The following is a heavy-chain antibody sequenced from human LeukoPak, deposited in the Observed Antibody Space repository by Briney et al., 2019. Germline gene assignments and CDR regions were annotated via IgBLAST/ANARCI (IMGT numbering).Heavy chain of an antibody. Sequence: ASVKVSCKASGGTFSSYTISWVRQAPGQGLEWMGRIIPILGIANYAQKFQGRVTITADKSTSTAYIELSSLRSEDTAVYYCARAYYGSGSYYVDYWGQGTLVTVSS. CDR1: GGTFSSYT. J-gene: IGHJ4*02. CDR3: ARAYYGSGSYYVDY. D-gene: IGHD3-10*01. CDR2: IIPILGIA. V-gene: IGHV1-69*02.